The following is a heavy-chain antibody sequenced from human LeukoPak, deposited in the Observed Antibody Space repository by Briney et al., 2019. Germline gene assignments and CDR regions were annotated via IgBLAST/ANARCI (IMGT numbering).Heavy chain of an antibody. CDR3: ARDTLYYDSSGPPTRTGMDV. CDR1: GYTFTGYY. J-gene: IGHJ6*02. Sequence: GASVKVSCKASGYTFTGYYMHWVRQAPGQGLEWMGWINPNSGDTHYAQKFQGGVTMTRDTSITTAYMELSGLRSDDTAVYYCARDTLYYDSSGPPTRTGMDVWGQGTTVTVSS. CDR2: INPNSGDT. D-gene: IGHD3-22*01. V-gene: IGHV1-2*02.